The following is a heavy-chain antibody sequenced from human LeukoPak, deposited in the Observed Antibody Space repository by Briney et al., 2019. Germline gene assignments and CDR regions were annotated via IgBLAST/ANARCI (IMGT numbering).Heavy chain of an antibody. CDR2: INPNSGGT. CDR3: ARGPYYYDSSGLHY. J-gene: IGHJ4*02. Sequence: GASVKVSCKASGYTFTGYYMHWVRQAPGQGLEWMGWINPNSGGTNYAQKFQGWVTMTRDTSISTAYMELSRLRSDDTAVYYCARGPYYYDSSGLHYWGQGTLVTVSS. CDR1: GYTFTGYY. D-gene: IGHD3-22*01. V-gene: IGHV1-2*04.